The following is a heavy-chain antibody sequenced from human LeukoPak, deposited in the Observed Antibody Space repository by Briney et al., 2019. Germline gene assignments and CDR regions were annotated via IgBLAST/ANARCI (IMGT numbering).Heavy chain of an antibody. CDR1: GFTFDDYA. CDR2: ISWNSGNM. Sequence: GGSLRLSCAASGFTFDDYAMHWVRQAPGKGLEWVSGISWNSGNMGYADSVKGRFTISRDNSKNTLYLQMNSLRAEDTAVYYCAKAQVVAAAADYWGQGTLVTVSS. J-gene: IGHJ4*02. D-gene: IGHD6-13*01. V-gene: IGHV3-9*01. CDR3: AKAQVVAAAADY.